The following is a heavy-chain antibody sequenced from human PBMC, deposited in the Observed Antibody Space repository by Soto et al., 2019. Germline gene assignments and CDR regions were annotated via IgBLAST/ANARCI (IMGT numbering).Heavy chain of an antibody. D-gene: IGHD3-22*01. V-gene: IGHV1-18*01. CDR2: ISAYNGNT. CDR3: ARAGQYYDRSGYAD. J-gene: IGHJ4*02. CDR1: GYSFATSV. Sequence: QVKLVQSGTEVKKPGASMKVSCKASGYSFATSVISWVRQAPGQGLEWMGWISAYNGNTNYDQKLHDRIIMTTDTTTSTAYLELRNLSSDDTAGYYCARAGQYYDRSGYADWGQGTLVTVSS.